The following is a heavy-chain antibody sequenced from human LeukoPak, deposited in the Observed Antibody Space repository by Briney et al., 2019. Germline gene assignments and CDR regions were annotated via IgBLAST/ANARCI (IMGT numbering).Heavy chain of an antibody. CDR3: ARHPTRRDVYDHLDY. CDR2: MFYSGST. V-gene: IGHV4-39*01. CDR1: GGSISSGNYH. Sequence: SEALSLTCTVSGGSISSGNYHWVWMRQPPGKGPEWIGCMFYSGSTYYNPTINSRATITVRTTKNQYTLKVTSVTAADTAVYYCARHPTRRDVYDHLDYWGQGTLVTVSS. D-gene: IGHD5/OR15-5a*01. J-gene: IGHJ4*02.